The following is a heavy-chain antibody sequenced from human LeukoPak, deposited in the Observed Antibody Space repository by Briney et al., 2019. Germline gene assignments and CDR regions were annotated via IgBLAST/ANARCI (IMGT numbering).Heavy chain of an antibody. CDR1: GFTFSDYV. CDR2: ITASGDRT. D-gene: IGHD2-15*01. J-gene: IGHJ4*02. Sequence: GESLRLSCAASGFTFSDYVKILVRQAPGKGLEGVSGITASGDRTFYGDSVRGRFTMSRDNSKNTVYLKMNSLRVDDTAVYYCARRDIVVVVSASDYWGQGTLVTVSS. CDR3: ARRDIVVVVSASDY. V-gene: IGHV3-23*01.